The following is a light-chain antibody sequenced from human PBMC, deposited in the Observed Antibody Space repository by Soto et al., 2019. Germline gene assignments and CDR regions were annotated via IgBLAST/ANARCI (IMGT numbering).Light chain of an antibody. J-gene: IGLJ1*01. V-gene: IGLV3-21*04. CDR2: YDS. CDR1: NIGSKS. CDR3: QVWDSSSDHLYV. Sequence: SYELTQPPSVSVAPGKTARITCGGNNIGSKSVHWYQQKPGQAPVLVIYYDSDRPSGIPERFSGSNSGNTATLTISRVEAGDEADYYCQVWDSSSDHLYVFVTGTKLTVL.